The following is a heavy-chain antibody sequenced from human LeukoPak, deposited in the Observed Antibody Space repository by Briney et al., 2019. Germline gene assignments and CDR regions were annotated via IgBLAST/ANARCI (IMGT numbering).Heavy chain of an antibody. Sequence: SETLSLTXAVSGYSISSGYYWGWIRQPPGKGLEWIGSIYHSGSTYYNPSLKSRVTISVDTSKNQFSLKLSSVTAAGTAVYYCARSDTAMVTGYWGQGTLVTVSS. J-gene: IGHJ4*02. CDR1: GYSISSGYY. CDR3: ARSDTAMVTGY. D-gene: IGHD5-18*01. CDR2: IYHSGST. V-gene: IGHV4-38-2*01.